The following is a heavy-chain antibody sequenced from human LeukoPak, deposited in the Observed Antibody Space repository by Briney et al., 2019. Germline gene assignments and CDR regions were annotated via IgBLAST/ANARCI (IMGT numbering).Heavy chain of an antibody. CDR3: AHSRKVMEGISGIVVVPAARATYGMDV. V-gene: IGHV1-69*13. CDR1: GGTFSSYA. D-gene: IGHD2-2*01. CDR2: IIPIFGTA. J-gene: IGHJ6*02. Sequence: ASVKVSCKASGGTFSSYAISWVRQAPGQGLEWMGGIIPIFGTANYAQKFQGRVTITADESTSTAYMELSSLRSEDTAVYYCAHSRKVMEGISGIVVVPAARATYGMDVWGQGTTVTVSS.